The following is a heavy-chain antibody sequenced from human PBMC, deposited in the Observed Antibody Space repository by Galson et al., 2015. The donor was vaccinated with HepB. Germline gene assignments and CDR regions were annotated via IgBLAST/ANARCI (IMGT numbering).Heavy chain of an antibody. CDR3: AKERSGSPYYYYYGMDV. J-gene: IGHJ6*02. Sequence: SLRLSCAASGFTFSSYGMHWVRKAPGKGLEWVAVISYDGSNKYYADSVKGRFTISRDNSKNTLYLQMNSLRAEDTAVYYCAKERSGSPYYYYYGMDVWGQGTTVTVPS. CDR2: ISYDGSNK. CDR1: GFTFSSYG. V-gene: IGHV3-30*18. D-gene: IGHD1-26*01.